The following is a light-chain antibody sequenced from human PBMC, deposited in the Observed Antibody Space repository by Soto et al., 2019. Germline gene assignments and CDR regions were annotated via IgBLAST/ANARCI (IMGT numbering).Light chain of an antibody. J-gene: IGLJ2*01. CDR2: SNN. CDR3: AAWDDSLNGPL. CDR1: SSNIGSNT. V-gene: IGLV1-44*01. Sequence: QSVLTQPPSASGTPVQRVTISCSGGSSNIGSNTVNWYQQLPGTAPKLLIYSNNQRPSGVPDRFSGSKSGTSASLAISGLQSEDEADYYCAAWDDSLNGPLFGGGTKVTVL.